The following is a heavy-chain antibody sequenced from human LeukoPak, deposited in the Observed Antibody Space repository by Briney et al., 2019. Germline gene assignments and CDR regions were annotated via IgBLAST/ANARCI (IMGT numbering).Heavy chain of an antibody. V-gene: IGHV4-39*01. CDR3: ASNLYIVRGVQPDY. D-gene: IGHD3-10*01. CDR1: GGSISSSSYY. CDR2: IYYSGST. Sequence: PSETLSLTCTVSGGSISSSSYYWGWIRQPPGKGLEWIGSIYYSGSTYYNPSLKSRVTISVDTSKNQFSLKLSSVTAADTAVYYCASNLYIVRGVQPDYWGQGTLVTVSS. J-gene: IGHJ4*02.